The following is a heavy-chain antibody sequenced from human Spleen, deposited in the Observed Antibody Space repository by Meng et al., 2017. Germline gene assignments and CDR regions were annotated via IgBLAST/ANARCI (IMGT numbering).Heavy chain of an antibody. CDR3: ARKFSGYSSAFDY. CDR1: GGSVSSGSYY. CDR2: IYYSGST. J-gene: IGHJ4*02. D-gene: IGHD3-22*01. Sequence: SETLSLTCTVSGGSVSSGSYYWSWIRQPPGKGLEWIGYIYYSGSTNYNPSLKSRVTISVDTSKNQFSLKLSSVTAADTAVYYCARKFSGYSSAFDYWGQGTLVTVSS. V-gene: IGHV4-61*01.